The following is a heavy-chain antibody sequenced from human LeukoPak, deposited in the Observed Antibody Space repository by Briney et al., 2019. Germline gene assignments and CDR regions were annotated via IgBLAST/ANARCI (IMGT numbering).Heavy chain of an antibody. CDR2: IWYDGSNK. CDR1: GFTFSSYG. D-gene: IGHD6-19*01. Sequence: GGSLRLSCAASGFTFSSYGMHWVRQAPGKGLEWVAVIWYDGSNKYYADSVKGRFTISRDNSKNTLYLQMNSLRAEDTAVYYCARDQGQWLVLSYFDYWGQGTLVTVSS. J-gene: IGHJ4*02. CDR3: ARDQGQWLVLSYFDY. V-gene: IGHV3-33*01.